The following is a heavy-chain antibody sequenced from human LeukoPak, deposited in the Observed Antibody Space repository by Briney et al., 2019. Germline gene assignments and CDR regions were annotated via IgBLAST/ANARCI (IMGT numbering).Heavy chain of an antibody. V-gene: IGHV4-39*01. Sequence: PSETLSLTCTVSGGSISSSPVYWGWIRQPPGKGLEWIGGINYSGYTYYNPSLKSRVTISVDTPKTQFSLKLSSVTAADTAVYYCARPGYYDNSGFNFDYWGQGTLVTVSS. J-gene: IGHJ4*02. D-gene: IGHD3-22*01. CDR2: INYSGYT. CDR1: GGSISSSPVY. CDR3: ARPGYYDNSGFNFDY.